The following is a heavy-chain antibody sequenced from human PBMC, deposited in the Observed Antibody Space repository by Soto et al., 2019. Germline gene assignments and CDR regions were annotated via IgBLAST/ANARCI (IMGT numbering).Heavy chain of an antibody. V-gene: IGHV4-59*01. D-gene: IGHD3-10*01. CDR1: GGSISSYY. J-gene: IGHJ6*03. CDR2: IYYSGST. Sequence: TSETLSLTCTVSGGSISSYYLSWIRQPPGKGLEWIGYIYYSGSTNYNPSLKSRVTISVDTSKNQFSLKLSSVTAADTAVYYCARGGGSYFDYYYMDVWGKGTTVTVSS. CDR3: ARGGGSYFDYYYMDV.